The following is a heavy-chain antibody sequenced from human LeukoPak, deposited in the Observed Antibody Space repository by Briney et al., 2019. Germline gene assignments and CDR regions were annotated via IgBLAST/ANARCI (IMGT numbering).Heavy chain of an antibody. V-gene: IGHV4-39*01. CDR2: IYYSGST. CDR3: ARHEYSSGWYRGLNFDY. Sequence: SETLSLTCTVSGGSISSSSYYWGWIRQPPGKGLEWIGSIYYSGSTYYNLSLKSRVTISVDTSKNQFSLKLSSVTAADTAVYYCARHEYSSGWYRGLNFDYWGQGTLVTVSS. J-gene: IGHJ4*02. CDR1: GGSISSSSYY. D-gene: IGHD6-19*01.